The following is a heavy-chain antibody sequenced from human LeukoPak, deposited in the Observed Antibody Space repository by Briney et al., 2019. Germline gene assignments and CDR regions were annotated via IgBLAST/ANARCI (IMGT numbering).Heavy chain of an antibody. CDR2: IYTSGST. CDR3: ARARVADYYDSSGYYYIFDY. Sequence: PSETLSLTCTVSGGSISIYYWSWIRQPAGKGLEWIGRIYTSGSTNYNPSLKSRVTMSVDTSKNQFSLKLSSVTAADTAVYYCARARVADYYDSSGYYYIFDYWGQGTLVTVSS. J-gene: IGHJ4*02. D-gene: IGHD3-22*01. V-gene: IGHV4-4*07. CDR1: GGSISIYY.